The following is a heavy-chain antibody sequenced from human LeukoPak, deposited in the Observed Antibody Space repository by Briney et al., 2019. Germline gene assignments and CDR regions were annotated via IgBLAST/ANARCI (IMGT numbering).Heavy chain of an antibody. J-gene: IGHJ6*02. CDR3: AKPNGNVVAVPMDV. D-gene: IGHD2-21*01. CDR1: GFTFSAYA. V-gene: IGHV3-23*01. CDR2: IIGRGTST. Sequence: GGSLRLSCAASGFTFSAYAMNWVRQAPGKGLEWVSSIIGRGTSTFYADAVKGRFTISRDNSKNTLYLHMNSLTAADTAVYYCAKPNGNVVAVPMDVWGQGTTVTVSS.